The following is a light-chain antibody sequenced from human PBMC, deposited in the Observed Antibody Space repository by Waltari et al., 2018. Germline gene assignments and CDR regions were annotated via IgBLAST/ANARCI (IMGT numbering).Light chain of an antibody. CDR1: SSNIGAGYA. Sequence: QSVLTQPPSVSGAPGQRVTISCRGSSSNIGAGYAVHWYQQLPGPAPKLFICGNNNRPSGVPDRFSGSKSGTSASLVISGLQAEDEADYYCQSYDSSLSAFVFGTGTKVTVL. CDR2: GNN. CDR3: QSYDSSLSAFV. J-gene: IGLJ1*01. V-gene: IGLV1-40*01.